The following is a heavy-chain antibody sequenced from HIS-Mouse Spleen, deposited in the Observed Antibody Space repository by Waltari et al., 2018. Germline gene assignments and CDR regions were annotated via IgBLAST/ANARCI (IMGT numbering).Heavy chain of an antibody. CDR2: IYYSGST. CDR3: ASLPMVRGVIWYYYGMDV. Sequence: QLQLQESGPGLVKPSEPLSLTCTVSGGSISSSRYYWGWLRQPPGKGLEWIGSIYYSGSTYYNPSLKSRVTISVDTSKNQFSLKLSSVTAADTAVYYCASLPMVRGVIWYYYGMDVWGQGTTVTVSS. CDR1: GGSISSSRYY. D-gene: IGHD3-10*01. J-gene: IGHJ6*02. V-gene: IGHV4-39*01.